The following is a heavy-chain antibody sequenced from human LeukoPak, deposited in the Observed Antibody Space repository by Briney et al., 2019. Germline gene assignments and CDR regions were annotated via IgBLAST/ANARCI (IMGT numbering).Heavy chain of an antibody. CDR3: ARDSMGVTMVRGVITPTSFDI. V-gene: IGHV4-31*03. J-gene: IGHJ3*02. CDR1: GGSISSGGYY. D-gene: IGHD3-10*01. CDR2: IYYSGST. Sequence: SETLSLTCTVSGGSISSGGYYWSWLRQHPGKGLEWVGYIYYSGSTYYNPLLKSRVTISVDKSKNQFSLKLSSVTAADTAVYYCARDSMGVTMVRGVITPTSFDIWGQGTMVTVSS.